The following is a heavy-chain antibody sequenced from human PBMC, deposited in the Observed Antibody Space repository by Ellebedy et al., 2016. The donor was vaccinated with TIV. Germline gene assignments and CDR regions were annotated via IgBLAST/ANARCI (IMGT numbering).Heavy chain of an antibody. CDR1: GFTFSSYA. CDR2: ISYDGSNK. V-gene: IGHV3-30-3*01. Sequence: GESLKISXAASGFTFSSYAMHWVRQAPGKGLEWVAVISYDGSNKYYADSVKGRFTISRDNSKNTLYLQMNSLRAEDTAVYYCARETFYGSGSYLQHDYYYGMDVWGQGTTVTVSS. J-gene: IGHJ6*02. CDR3: ARETFYGSGSYLQHDYYYGMDV. D-gene: IGHD3-10*01.